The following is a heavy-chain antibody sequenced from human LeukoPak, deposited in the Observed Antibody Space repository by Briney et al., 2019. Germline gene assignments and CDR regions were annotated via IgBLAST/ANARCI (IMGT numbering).Heavy chain of an antibody. Sequence: GGSLRLSCAASGFTFSYYWMHWVRQAPGEGLVWVSRINDDGRTTTYADSVKGRITISRDNAKNTLYLQMSSLRVEDTAVYYCARSGITMVGGASIGLLTFDIWGPGTMVTVSP. D-gene: IGHD3-10*01. V-gene: IGHV3-74*03. CDR3: ARSGITMVGGASIGLLTFDI. CDR2: INDDGRTT. J-gene: IGHJ3*02. CDR1: GFTFSYYW.